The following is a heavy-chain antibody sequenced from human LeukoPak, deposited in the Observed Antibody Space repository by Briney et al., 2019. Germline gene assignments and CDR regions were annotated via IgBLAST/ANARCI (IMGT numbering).Heavy chain of an antibody. J-gene: IGHJ3*02. D-gene: IGHD3-22*01. CDR3: ARDPSGYYYYAFDI. V-gene: IGHV1-69*13. Sequence: PWASVKVSCKASGGTFSSYAISWVRQAPGQGLEWMGGIIPIFGTANYAQKFQGRVTTTADESTSTAYMGLSSLRSEDTAVYYCARDPSGYYYYAFDIWGQGTMVTVSS. CDR1: GGTFSSYA. CDR2: IIPIFGTA.